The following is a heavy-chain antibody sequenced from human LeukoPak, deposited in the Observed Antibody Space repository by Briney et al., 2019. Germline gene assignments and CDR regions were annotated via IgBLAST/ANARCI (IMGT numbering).Heavy chain of an antibody. CDR2: IKQDGSEK. V-gene: IGHV3-7*01. D-gene: IGHD2-2*01. CDR3: ARALSGSTNCYVCFDY. CDR1: GFTFSSYW. J-gene: IGHJ4*02. Sequence: GGSLRLSCAASGFTFSSYWMSWVRQAPGKGLEWVANIKQDGSEKYYVDSVKGRFTISRDNAKNSLYLQMNTLRAEDTAVYYCARALSGSTNCYVCFDYWGQGTLVTVSS.